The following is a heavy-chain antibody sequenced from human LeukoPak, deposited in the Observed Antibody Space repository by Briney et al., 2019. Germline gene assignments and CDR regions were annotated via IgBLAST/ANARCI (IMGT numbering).Heavy chain of an antibody. V-gene: IGHV4-30-4*08. Sequence: SQTLSLTCTVSGGSISSDDYYWSWIRQPPGKGLEWIGYIYYSGSTYYNPSLKSRGTISVDTSKNQFSLKLSSVTAADTAVYYCARIIVVVPAAKYYYYMDVWGKGTTVTVSS. J-gene: IGHJ6*03. CDR2: IYYSGST. D-gene: IGHD2-2*01. CDR1: GGSISSDDYY. CDR3: ARIIVVVPAAKYYYYMDV.